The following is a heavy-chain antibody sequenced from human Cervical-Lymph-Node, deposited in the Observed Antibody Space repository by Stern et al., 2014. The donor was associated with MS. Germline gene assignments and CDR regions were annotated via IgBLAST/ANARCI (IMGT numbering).Heavy chain of an antibody. CDR1: GGSISSASW. CDR2: IYHRGST. V-gene: IGHV4-4*02. Sequence: QVQLQESGPGLVKPSGTLSLNCAVSGGSISSASWWTWVRQPPGKGLEWIGEIYHRGSTNYNPSLKRRVTMSLDKSNKSLSLKLTSVTAADTAMYYCARAVSGSLDYWGQGTLVAVSS. D-gene: IGHD6-19*01. CDR3: ARAVSGSLDY. J-gene: IGHJ4*02.